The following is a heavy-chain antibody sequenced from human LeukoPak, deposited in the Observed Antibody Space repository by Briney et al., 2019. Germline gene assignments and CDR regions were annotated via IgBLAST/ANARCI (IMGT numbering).Heavy chain of an antibody. CDR1: GGSISSYY. D-gene: IGHD1-7*01. CDR3: TRGDGDWNFPYFYNMDV. J-gene: IGHJ6*03. Sequence: SETLSLTCTVSGGSISSYYWSWIRQPPGKGLEWIGYIYYSGSTNYNPSLKSRVTISVDTSKNQFSLKLSSVTAADTAVYYCTRGDGDWNFPYFYNMDVWGKGTRVTVSS. CDR2: IYYSGST. V-gene: IGHV4-59*12.